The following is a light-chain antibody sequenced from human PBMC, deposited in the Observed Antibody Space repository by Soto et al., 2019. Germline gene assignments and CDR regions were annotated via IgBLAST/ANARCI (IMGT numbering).Light chain of an antibody. CDR1: HSDIGGYNY. J-gene: IGLJ2*01. V-gene: IGLV2-14*03. CDR2: DVS. CDR3: SSYTSRSTLGV. Sequence: QSALTQPASVSGSPGQSITISCTGTHSDIGGYNYVSWYQQHPGKAPKLMIYDVSNRPSGVSYRFSGSKSGNTASLTISGLQDEDEADYYCSSYTSRSTLGVFGGGTKLTVL.